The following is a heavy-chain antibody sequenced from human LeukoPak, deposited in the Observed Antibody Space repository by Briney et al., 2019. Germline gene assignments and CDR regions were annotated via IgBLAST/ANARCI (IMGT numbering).Heavy chain of an antibody. J-gene: IGHJ4*02. V-gene: IGHV4-34*01. CDR2: INHSGST. D-gene: IGHD1-1*01. CDR1: GGSFSGYY. Sequence: SETLSLTCAVYGGSFSGYYWSWIRQPPGKGLEWIGEINHSGSTNYNPSLKSRVTISVDTSKNQFSLKLSSVTAADTAVYYCARRLPTGSIDYWGQGTLVTVSS. CDR3: ARRLPTGSIDY.